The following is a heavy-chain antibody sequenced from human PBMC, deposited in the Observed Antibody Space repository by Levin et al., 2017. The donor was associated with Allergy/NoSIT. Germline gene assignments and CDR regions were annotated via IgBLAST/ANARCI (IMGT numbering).Heavy chain of an antibody. CDR1: GFTFSNAW. D-gene: IGHD6-13*01. Sequence: GGSLRLSCAASGFTFSNAWMSWVRQAPGKGLEWVGRIKSKTDGGTTDYAAPVKGRFTISRDDSKNTLYLQMNSLKTEDTAVYYCTTDRVPVGGQLVFDYWGQGTLVTVSS. CDR3: TTDRVPVGGQLVFDY. J-gene: IGHJ4*02. CDR2: IKSKTDGGTT. V-gene: IGHV3-15*01.